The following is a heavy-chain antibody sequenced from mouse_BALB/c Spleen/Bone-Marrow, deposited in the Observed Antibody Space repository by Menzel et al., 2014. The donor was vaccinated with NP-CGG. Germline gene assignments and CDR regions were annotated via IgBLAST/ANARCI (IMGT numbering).Heavy chain of an antibody. V-gene: IGHV1-54*01. CDR3: ARGGDYGFMDY. D-gene: IGHD1-2*01. Sequence: QVQLQQPGAELVGPGTSVKVSCKASGYAFTNYLIEWVKQRPGQGLEWIGVINPGSGGTNYNEKFKGKATLTADKSSSTAYMQLSSLTSDDSAVYFCARGGDYGFMDYWGQGTSVTVSS. J-gene: IGHJ4*01. CDR2: INPGSGGT. CDR1: GYAFTNYL.